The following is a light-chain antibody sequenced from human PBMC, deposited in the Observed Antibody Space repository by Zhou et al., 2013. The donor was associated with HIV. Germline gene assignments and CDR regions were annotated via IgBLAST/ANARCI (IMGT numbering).Light chain of an antibody. V-gene: IGKV1-17*01. CDR1: QGIRND. J-gene: IGKJ1*01. CDR3: LQHNSLPQT. Sequence: DPVSITCRASQGIRNDLGWYQQKPGKAPKRLIFSASNLQSGVPSRFSGSGSGTEFTLTISGLQLEDFATYYCLQHNSLPQTFGQGTNVE. CDR2: SAS.